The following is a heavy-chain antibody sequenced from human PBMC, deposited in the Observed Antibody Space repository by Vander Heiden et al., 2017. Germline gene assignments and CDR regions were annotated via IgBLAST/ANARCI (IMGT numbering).Heavy chain of an antibody. J-gene: IGHJ4*02. V-gene: IGHV3-30*18. Sequence: QVQLVASGGGVVQPGRCLRLSCAASGFTFSSYGMHWVRQAPGKGLEWVAVISYDGSNKYYADSVKGRVTISRDNSKNTLYLQMNSLRAEETAVYYCAKSRSIWQRVHKNYFDYWGQGTLVTVSS. CDR1: GFTFSSYG. CDR3: AKSRSIWQRVHKNYFDY. CDR2: ISYDGSNK. D-gene: IGHD6-25*01.